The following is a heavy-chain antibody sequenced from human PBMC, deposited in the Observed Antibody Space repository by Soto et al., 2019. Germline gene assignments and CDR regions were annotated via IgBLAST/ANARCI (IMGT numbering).Heavy chain of an antibody. Sequence: QVQLVQSGAEVKKPGASVKVSCKASGYTFASYAISWMRQAPGQGREWMGWISAYNGNTNYAQKLQGRVTMTTDTSASTAYMELRSLRSDVTGVYYCAGDPPPPNYWGQGTLVTVSS. CDR2: ISAYNGNT. CDR1: GYTFASYA. CDR3: AGDPPPPNY. J-gene: IGHJ4*02. V-gene: IGHV1-18*01.